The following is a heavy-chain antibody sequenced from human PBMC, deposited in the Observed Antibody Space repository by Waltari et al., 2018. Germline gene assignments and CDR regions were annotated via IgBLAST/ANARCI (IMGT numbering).Heavy chain of an antibody. V-gene: IGHV4-39*01. CDR1: GGSISSSSYY. D-gene: IGHD6-19*01. CDR3: ASSYSSGWYSTFDY. Sequence: QLQLQESGPGLVKPSETLSLTCTVSGGSISSSSYYWGWIRQPPGKGLEWIGSIYYSGSTYYTPSLKSRVTISVDTSKNQFSLQLSSVTAADTAVYYCASSYSSGWYSTFDYWGQGTLVPVSS. J-gene: IGHJ4*02. CDR2: IYYSGST.